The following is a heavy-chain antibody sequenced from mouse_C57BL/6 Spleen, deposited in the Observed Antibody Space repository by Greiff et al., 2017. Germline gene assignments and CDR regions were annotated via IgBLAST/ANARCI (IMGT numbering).Heavy chain of an antibody. CDR2: ISSGSSTI. CDR3: ARVNYDYAWFAY. V-gene: IGHV5-17*01. J-gene: IGHJ3*01. CDR1: GFTFSDYG. D-gene: IGHD2-4*01. Sequence: EVKLQESGGGLVKPGGSLKLSCAASGFTFSDYGMHWVRQAPEKGLGWVAYISSGSSTIYYADTVKGRFTISRDNAKNTLFLQMTSLRSEDTAMYYCARVNYDYAWFAYWGQGTLGTVSA.